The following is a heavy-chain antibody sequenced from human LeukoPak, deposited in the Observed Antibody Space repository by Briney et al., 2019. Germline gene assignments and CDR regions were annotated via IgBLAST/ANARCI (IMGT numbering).Heavy chain of an antibody. CDR1: GYTFTSYY. J-gene: IGHJ4*02. CDR3: ARAVGEQYYFDY. CDR2: INPSGGST. Sequence: ASVKVSCKASGYTFTSYYMHWVRQAPGQGLEWMGIINPSGGSTSYAQKFQGRVTMTRDMSTSTVYMELSSLRSGDTAVYYCARAVGEQYYFDYRGQGTLVTVSS. V-gene: IGHV1-46*01. D-gene: IGHD3-10*01.